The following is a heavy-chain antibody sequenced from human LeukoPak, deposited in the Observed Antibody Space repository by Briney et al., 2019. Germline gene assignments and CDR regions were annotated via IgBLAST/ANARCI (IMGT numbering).Heavy chain of an antibody. J-gene: IGHJ4*02. D-gene: IGHD3-22*01. CDR1: GFTLSSSN. CDR2: ISSGSSTI. Sequence: PGGSLRLSCAASGFTLSSSNMHWVRQAPGKGPEWVSYISSGSSTIYYAASVKGRFTISRDNAKSSLYLQMNSLSAEDTAVYYCARGSGYYYNYWGQGTLVTVSS. V-gene: IGHV3-48*04. CDR3: ARGSGYYYNY.